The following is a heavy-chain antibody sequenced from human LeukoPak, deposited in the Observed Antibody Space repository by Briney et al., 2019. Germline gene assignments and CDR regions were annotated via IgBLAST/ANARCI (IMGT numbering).Heavy chain of an antibody. CDR3: ARDPTQYYYGSGSYPDY. V-gene: IGHV1-18*04. CDR2: ISAYNGNT. D-gene: IGHD3-10*01. J-gene: IGHJ4*02. Sequence: ASVKVSCKASGYTFTSYGISWVRQVPGQGLEWMGWISAYNGNTNYAQKLQGRVTMTTDTSTSTAYMELRSLRSDDTAVYYCARDPTQYYYGSGSYPDYWGQGTLVTVSS. CDR1: GYTFTSYG.